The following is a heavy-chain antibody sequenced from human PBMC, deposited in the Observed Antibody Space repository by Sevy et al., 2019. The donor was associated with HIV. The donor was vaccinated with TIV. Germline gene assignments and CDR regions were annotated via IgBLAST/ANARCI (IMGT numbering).Heavy chain of an antibody. CDR2: IYWDDDK. V-gene: IGHV2-5*02. J-gene: IGHJ5*02. Sequence: SGPTLVYPTQTLTLTCTFSGFSLTTSGMGVAWIRQPPGKALEWLALIYWDDDKRYSPSLKSRLTITKDTSRNQVVLTMTNMDPVDTATYYCVHRPLHYYDNSGYYPYNWFDPWGQGTLVTVSS. D-gene: IGHD3-22*01. CDR3: VHRPLHYYDNSGYYPYNWFDP. CDR1: GFSLTTSGMG.